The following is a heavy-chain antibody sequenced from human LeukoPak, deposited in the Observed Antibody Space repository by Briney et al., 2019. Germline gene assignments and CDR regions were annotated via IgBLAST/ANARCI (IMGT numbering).Heavy chain of an antibody. Sequence: PGGSLGLSCAASGFTFNRYGMHWVRQAPGKGLEWVAFIRFDASNIYYADSVKGRFTISRDNSKNTLYLQMNSLRAEDAAVYYCAKDYGLTGTGGAWLDPWGQGTLVTVSS. D-gene: IGHD1-20*01. J-gene: IGHJ5*02. CDR2: IRFDASNI. CDR3: AKDYGLTGTGGAWLDP. V-gene: IGHV3-30*02. CDR1: GFTFNRYG.